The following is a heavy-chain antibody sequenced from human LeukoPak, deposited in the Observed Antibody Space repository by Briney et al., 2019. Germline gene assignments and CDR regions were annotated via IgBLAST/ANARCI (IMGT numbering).Heavy chain of an antibody. CDR1: GFTFSSYN. Sequence: GGSLRLSCAASGFTFSSYNMHWVRQAAGKGLEWVAVISYAGTNKYYAESVKGRFTISRDNSNNTLYLQMNSLRAEDTAMYYCARDRFNDFWTQDYWGQGTLLTVSS. CDR2: ISYAGTNK. D-gene: IGHD3-3*01. CDR3: ARDRFNDFWTQDY. V-gene: IGHV3-30-3*01. J-gene: IGHJ4*02.